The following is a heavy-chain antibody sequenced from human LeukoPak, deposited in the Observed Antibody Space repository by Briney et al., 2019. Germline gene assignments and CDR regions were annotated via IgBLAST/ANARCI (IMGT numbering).Heavy chain of an antibody. CDR3: AKGGATYILWFGESSGMDV. CDR2: ISYDGSNK. D-gene: IGHD3-10*01. V-gene: IGHV3-30*18. Sequence: GGSLRLSCAASGFTFSSYGMHWVRQAPGKGLEWVAVISYDGSNKYYADSVKGRFTISRDNSKNTLYLQMNSLRAEDTAVYYCAKGGATYILWFGESSGMDVWGQGTTGTVSS. CDR1: GFTFSSYG. J-gene: IGHJ6*02.